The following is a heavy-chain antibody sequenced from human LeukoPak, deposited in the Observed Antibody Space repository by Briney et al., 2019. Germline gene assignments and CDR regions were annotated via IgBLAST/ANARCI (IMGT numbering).Heavy chain of an antibody. CDR1: GYTFAGYY. V-gene: IGHV1-2*02. CDR2: INPNSGGT. D-gene: IGHD6-19*01. J-gene: IGHJ4*02. CDR3: ARDEPEPGGWSNFDY. Sequence: GASVKVSCKASGYTFAGYYMHWVRQAPGQGLEWTGWINPNSGGTNYAQKFQGRVTMTRDTSISTAYMELSRLRSDDTAVYYCARDEPEPGGWSNFDYWGQGTLVTVSS.